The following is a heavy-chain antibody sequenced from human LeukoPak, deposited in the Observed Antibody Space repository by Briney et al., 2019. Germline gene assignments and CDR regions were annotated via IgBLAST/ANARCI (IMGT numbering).Heavy chain of an antibody. CDR2: IWYDGSNK. V-gene: IGHV3-33*06. CDR1: GFTFSSYG. D-gene: IGHD3-16*01. Sequence: GGSLRLSCAASGFTFSSYGMHWVRQAPGKGLEWVAVIWYDGSNKYYADSVKGRITISRDNSKNTLYLQMNSLRAEDTAVYYCAKEGDYDYVWGSFLDYWGQGTLVTVSS. CDR3: AKEGDYDYVWGSFLDY. J-gene: IGHJ4*02.